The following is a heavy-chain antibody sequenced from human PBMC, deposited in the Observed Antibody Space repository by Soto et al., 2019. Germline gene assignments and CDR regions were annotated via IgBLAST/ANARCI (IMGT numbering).Heavy chain of an antibody. CDR3: ARAGLEWLLSPYYYYYYMDV. Sequence: SETLSLTCTVSGGSISSYYWSWIRQPPGKGLEWIGYIYYSGSTNYNPSLKSRVTISVDTSKNQFSLKLSSVTAADTAVYYCARAGLEWLLSPYYYYYYMDVWGKGTTVTVSS. CDR1: GGSISSYY. J-gene: IGHJ6*03. CDR2: IYYSGST. D-gene: IGHD3-3*01. V-gene: IGHV4-59*01.